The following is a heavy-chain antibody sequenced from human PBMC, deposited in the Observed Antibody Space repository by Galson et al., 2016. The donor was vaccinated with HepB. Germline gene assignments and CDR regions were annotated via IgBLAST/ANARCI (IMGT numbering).Heavy chain of an antibody. CDR2: INVENGHT. CDR3: ARGVGLHSTSAAFDF. CDR1: GYTFTSDA. V-gene: IGHV1-3*01. D-gene: IGHD6-6*01. J-gene: IGHJ4*02. Sequence: SVKVSCKASGYTFTSDAIHWLRQAPGQRPEWMGWINVENGHTKYSQKFQGRVTITRDTSASTAFMELSRLRSEDTSVYYCARGVGLHSTSAAFDFWGQGTLVTVPS.